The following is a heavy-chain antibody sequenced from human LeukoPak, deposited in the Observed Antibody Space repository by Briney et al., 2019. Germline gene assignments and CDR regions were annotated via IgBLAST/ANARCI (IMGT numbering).Heavy chain of an antibody. CDR2: ISYDGSNK. V-gene: IGHV3-30*03. J-gene: IGHJ1*01. CDR1: GFTFSSYG. D-gene: IGHD3-22*01. CDR3: ARGPSGGYYPVGYFQH. Sequence: GGSLRLSCAASGFTFSSYGMHWVRQAPGKGLEWVAVISYDGSNKYYADSVKGRFTISRDNSKNTLYLQMNSLRAEDTAVYYCARGPSGGYYPVGYFQHWGQGTLVTVSS.